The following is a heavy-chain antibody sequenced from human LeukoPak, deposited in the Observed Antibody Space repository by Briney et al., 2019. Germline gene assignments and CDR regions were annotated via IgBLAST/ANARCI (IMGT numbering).Heavy chain of an antibody. CDR2: ISNSVALRV. D-gene: IGHD6-19*01. CDR3: ARDVAVEGPLFAFDI. J-gene: IGHJ3*02. Sequence: GGSLRLSCAASGFTFRDYYMGWIRQAPGKGLEWVSYISNSVALRVYNADSVKGRFTISRDNTKNSLYLQMNSLRAEDTAVYYCARDVAVEGPLFAFDIWGQGTMVTVSS. CDR1: GFTFRDYY. V-gene: IGHV3-11*04.